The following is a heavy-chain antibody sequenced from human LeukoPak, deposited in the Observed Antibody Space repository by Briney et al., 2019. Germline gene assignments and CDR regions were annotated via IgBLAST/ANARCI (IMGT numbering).Heavy chain of an antibody. CDR2: IYPGDSDT. D-gene: IGHD2-2*01. V-gene: IGHV5-51*01. J-gene: IGHJ6*03. Sequence: GESLKISCKGSGYSFTSYWIGWVRQMPGKGLEWMGIIYPGDSDTRYSPSFQGQVTISADKSISTAYLQWSSLKASDTAMYYCARHQTGPTYCSSTSCYYYYYYMDVWGKGTTVTVSS. CDR3: ARHQTGPTYCSSTSCYYYYYYMDV. CDR1: GYSFTSYW.